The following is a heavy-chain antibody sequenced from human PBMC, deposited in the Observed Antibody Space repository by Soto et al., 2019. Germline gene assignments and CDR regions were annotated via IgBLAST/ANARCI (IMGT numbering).Heavy chain of an antibody. V-gene: IGHV3-30*04. CDR1: GFTFSSYA. Sequence: GGSLRLSCAASGFTFSSYAMHWVRQAPGKGLEWVAVISYDGSNKYYADSVKGRFTISRDNSKNTLYLQMNSLRAEDTAVYYCARDREPYSGYDYYFDYWGQGTLVTVSS. J-gene: IGHJ4*02. CDR2: ISYDGSNK. D-gene: IGHD5-12*01. CDR3: ARDREPYSGYDYYFDY.